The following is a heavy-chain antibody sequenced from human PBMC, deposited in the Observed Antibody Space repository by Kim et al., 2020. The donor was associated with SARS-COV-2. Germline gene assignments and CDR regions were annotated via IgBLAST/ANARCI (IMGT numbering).Heavy chain of an antibody. V-gene: IGHV1-18*01. CDR1: GYTFTSYG. Sequence: ASVKVSCKASGYTFTSYGISWVRQAPGQGLEWMGWISAYNGNTNYAQKLQGRVTMTTDTSTSTAYMELRSLRSDDTAVYYCARELERPDSSGSDAFDIWGQGTMVTVSS. J-gene: IGHJ3*02. CDR2: ISAYNGNT. CDR3: ARELERPDSSGSDAFDI. D-gene: IGHD3-22*01.